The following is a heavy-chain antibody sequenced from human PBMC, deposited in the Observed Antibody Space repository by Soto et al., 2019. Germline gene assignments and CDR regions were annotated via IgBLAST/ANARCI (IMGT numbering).Heavy chain of an antibody. V-gene: IGHV3-23*01. J-gene: IGHJ4*02. CDR2: LTPGGETT. CDR3: AKDSPLGGRYPVLAY. CDR1: GFTFSDFA. Sequence: GGYLRLCCGGSGFTFSDFAMTWIRQAPGEGLEWVSALTPGGETTHYMDSVRGRFTISRDNAKNTLYLEINSLTAADTAVYYCAKDSPLGGRYPVLAYWGQRTLVTVSS. D-gene: IGHD1-26*01.